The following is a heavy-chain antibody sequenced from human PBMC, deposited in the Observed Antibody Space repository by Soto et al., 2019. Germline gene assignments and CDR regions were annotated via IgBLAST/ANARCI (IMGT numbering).Heavy chain of an antibody. CDR1: GGSIRSGGYY. V-gene: IGHV4-31*03. CDR2: IYYSGST. J-gene: IGHJ5*02. Sequence: SETLSLTCTFSGGSIRSGGYYWSWIRQHPGKGLEWIGYIYYSGSTYYNPSLKSRVTISVDTSKNQFSLKLSSVTAADTAVYYCASTYDSSGYYPNWFDPWGQGTLVTVSS. CDR3: ASTYDSSGYYPNWFDP. D-gene: IGHD3-22*01.